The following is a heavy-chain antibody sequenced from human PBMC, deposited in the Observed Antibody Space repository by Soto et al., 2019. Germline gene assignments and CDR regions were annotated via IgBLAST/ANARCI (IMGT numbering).Heavy chain of an antibody. J-gene: IGHJ6*02. CDR2: IYYSGST. CDR1: GGSISSGDYY. CDR3: ARDHYVYDILTGYGYYYGMDV. D-gene: IGHD3-9*01. Sequence: SETLSLTCTVSGGSISSGDYYWSWIRQPPGKGPEWIGYIYYSGSTYYNPSLKSRVTISVDTSKNQFSLKLSSVTAADTAVYYCARDHYVYDILTGYGYYYGMDVWGQGTTVTVPS. V-gene: IGHV4-30-4*01.